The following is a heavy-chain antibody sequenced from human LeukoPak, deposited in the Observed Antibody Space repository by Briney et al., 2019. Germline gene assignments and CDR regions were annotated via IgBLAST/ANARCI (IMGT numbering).Heavy chain of an antibody. CDR1: GFTFSSYC. Sequence: GGSLRFSCAASGFTFSSYCMSWVRQAPGKGLEWVSAISNNGGYTYYADSVQGRFTISRDNSKSTLCLQMNSLRAEDTAVYYCAKQLGYCSDGSCYFPYWGQGTLVTVSS. D-gene: IGHD2-15*01. V-gene: IGHV3-23*01. CDR3: AKQLGYCSDGSCYFPY. CDR2: ISNNGGYT. J-gene: IGHJ4*02.